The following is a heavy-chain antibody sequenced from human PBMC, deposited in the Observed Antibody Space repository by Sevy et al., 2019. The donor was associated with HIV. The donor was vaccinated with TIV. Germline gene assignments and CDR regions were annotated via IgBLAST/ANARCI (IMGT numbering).Heavy chain of an antibody. CDR2: ISYDGSNK. CDR3: AKEMFRVLRFLEWLTNYYYYYGMDV. D-gene: IGHD3-3*01. CDR1: GFTFSSYG. J-gene: IGHJ6*02. V-gene: IGHV3-30*18. Sequence: GESLKISCAASGFTFSSYGMHWVRQAPGKGLEWVAVISYDGSNKYYADSVKGRFTISRDNSKNTLYLQMNSLRAEDTAVYYCAKEMFRVLRFLEWLTNYYYYYGMDVWGQGTTVTVSS.